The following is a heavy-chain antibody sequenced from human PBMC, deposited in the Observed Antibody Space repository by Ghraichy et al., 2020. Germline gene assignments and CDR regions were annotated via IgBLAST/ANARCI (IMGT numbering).Heavy chain of an antibody. D-gene: IGHD3-22*01. CDR3: AKATPKRKSIVVVINWYFDL. CDR1: GFTFSSYA. CDR2: ISGSGGST. V-gene: IGHV3-23*01. Sequence: GGSLRLSCAASGFTFSSYAMSWVRQAPGKGLEWVSAISGSGGSTYYADSVKGRFTISRDNSKNTLYLQMNSLRAEDTAVYYCAKATPKRKSIVVVINWYFDLWGRGTLVTVSS. J-gene: IGHJ2*01.